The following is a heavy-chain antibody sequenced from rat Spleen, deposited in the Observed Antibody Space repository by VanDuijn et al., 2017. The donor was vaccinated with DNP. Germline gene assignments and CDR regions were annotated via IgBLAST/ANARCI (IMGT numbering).Heavy chain of an antibody. J-gene: IGHJ4*01. CDR3: ARHGTVVTGYAMDA. CDR1: GFTFSNYD. D-gene: IGHD1-1*01. V-gene: IGHV5-25*01. Sequence: EVQLVESGGGLVQPGRSLKLSCAASGFTFSNYDMAWVRQAPTKGLEWVASISTSGGSTYYRDSVKGRFTVSRDNAKSTLYLQMDSLRSEDTATYYCARHGTVVTGYAMDAWGQGTSVTVSS. CDR2: ISTSGGST.